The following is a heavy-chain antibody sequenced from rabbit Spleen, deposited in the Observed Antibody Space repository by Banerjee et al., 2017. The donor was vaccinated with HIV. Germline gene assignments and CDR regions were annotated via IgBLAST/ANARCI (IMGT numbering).Heavy chain of an antibody. Sequence: QSLEESGGDLVKPGASLTLTCTASGFSFSSGYYMCWVRQAPGKGLEWIGCIYGGSSGSTYYASWAKGRLTISKTSSTTVTLQMTSLTAADTATYFCARAPNSDSSFSLSYTRLDLWGPGTLVTVS. CDR3: ARAPNSDSSFSLSYTRLDL. CDR1: GFSFSSGYY. V-gene: IGHV1S40*01. J-gene: IGHJ3*01. D-gene: IGHD6-1*01. CDR2: IYGGSSGST.